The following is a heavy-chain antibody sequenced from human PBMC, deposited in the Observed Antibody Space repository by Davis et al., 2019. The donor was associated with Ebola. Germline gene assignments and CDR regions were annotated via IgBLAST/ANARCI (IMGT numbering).Heavy chain of an antibody. V-gene: IGHV3-23*01. D-gene: IGHD1-26*01. CDR3: ARGGVVGATILLS. CDR1: GFTFSSYS. J-gene: IGHJ5*02. Sequence: GGSLRLSCAASGFTFSSYSMNWVRQAPAKGLEWVSAISGSGGSTYYADSVKGRFTISRDNSKNTLYLQMNSLRAEDTAVYYCARGGVVGATILLSWGQGTLVTVSS. CDR2: ISGSGGST.